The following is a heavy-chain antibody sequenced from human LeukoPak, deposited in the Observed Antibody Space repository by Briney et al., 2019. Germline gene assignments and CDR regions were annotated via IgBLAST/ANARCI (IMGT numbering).Heavy chain of an antibody. D-gene: IGHD2-2*01. CDR3: ARVEVVPAATPDY. J-gene: IGHJ4*02. V-gene: IGHV1-18*04. CDR2: ISAYKGNT. CDR1: GYTFTIYG. Sequence: GASVKVSCKASGYTFTIYGSSWGRQAPGQGLEWMGWISAYKGNTNYAQKLQGRVTITTDTSTSTAYMELRSLRSDDTAVYYCARVEVVPAATPDYWGQGTLVTVSS.